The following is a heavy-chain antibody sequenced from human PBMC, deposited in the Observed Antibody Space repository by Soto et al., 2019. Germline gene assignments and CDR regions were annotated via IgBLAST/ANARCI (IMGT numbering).Heavy chain of an antibody. Sequence: QVQLQESGPGLVKPSQTLSLTCTVSGGSISSGGSYWSWIRQHPGKGLEWIAVINYSGSTYYNPSLKSRVTISVDTSKNQFSLKLSSVTAADTAVYYCARGMDKSKLGHWGQGTLVTVSS. J-gene: IGHJ4*02. CDR3: ARGMDKSKLGH. V-gene: IGHV4-31*03. D-gene: IGHD2-8*01. CDR1: GGSISSGGSY. CDR2: INYSGST.